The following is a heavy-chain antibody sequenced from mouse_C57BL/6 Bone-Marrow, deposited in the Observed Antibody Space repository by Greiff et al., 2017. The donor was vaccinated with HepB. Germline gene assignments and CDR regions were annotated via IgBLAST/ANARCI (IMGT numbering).Heavy chain of an antibody. D-gene: IGHD2-1*01. V-gene: IGHV7-1*01. Sequence: EVKLVESGGGLVQSGRSLRLSCATSGFTFSDFYMEWVRQAPGKGLEWIAASRNKANDYTTEYSASVKGRFIVSRDTSQSILYLQMNALRAEDTAIYYCARDGSTIRMDYWGQGTSVTVSS. CDR1: GFTFSDFY. CDR3: ARDGSTIRMDY. CDR2: SRNKANDYTT. J-gene: IGHJ4*01.